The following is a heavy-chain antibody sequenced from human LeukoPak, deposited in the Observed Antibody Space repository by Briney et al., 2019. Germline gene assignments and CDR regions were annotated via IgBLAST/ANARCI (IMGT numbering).Heavy chain of an antibody. V-gene: IGHV4-59*01. Sequence: SETLSLTCTVSGGSISTYCWDWFRQPPGKGLEWIGHICYSGSTNYNPSLKSRVTISVDTSKNQFSLKLSSVTAADTAVYYCARGPTVTTDYRGQGTLVTVSS. CDR1: GGSISTYC. J-gene: IGHJ4*02. CDR3: ARGPTVTTDY. D-gene: IGHD4-17*01. CDR2: ICYSGST.